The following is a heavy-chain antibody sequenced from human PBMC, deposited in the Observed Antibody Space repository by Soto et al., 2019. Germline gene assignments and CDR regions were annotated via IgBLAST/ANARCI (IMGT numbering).Heavy chain of an antibody. CDR3: ARSYGSGNYYGVPSNWFDP. D-gene: IGHD3-10*01. CDR2: IYHSGST. CDR1: GGSIGSGTYY. Sequence: SETLSLTCTVSGGSIGSGTYYWNWIRQHPGKGLEWIGYIYHSGSTYYNPSLESRVSISLDASKNNFSLKLSSVTAADTAVYFCARSYGSGNYYGVPSNWFDPWGPGTQVTVSS. V-gene: IGHV4-31*03. J-gene: IGHJ5*02.